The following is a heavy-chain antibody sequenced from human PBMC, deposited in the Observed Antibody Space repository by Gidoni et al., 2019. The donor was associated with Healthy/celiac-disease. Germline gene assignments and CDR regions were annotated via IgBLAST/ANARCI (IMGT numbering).Heavy chain of an antibody. CDR2: INHSGST. CDR3: ARGPEYPGDY. CDR1: GGSFSGYY. Sequence: QVQLQQWGAGLLKPSETLSLTCAVYGGSFSGYYWSWIRQPPGKGLEWIGEINHSGSTNYNPSLKSRVTISVDTSKNQFSLKLSSVTAADTAVYYCARGPEYPGDYWGQGTLVTVSS. V-gene: IGHV4-34*01. J-gene: IGHJ4*02.